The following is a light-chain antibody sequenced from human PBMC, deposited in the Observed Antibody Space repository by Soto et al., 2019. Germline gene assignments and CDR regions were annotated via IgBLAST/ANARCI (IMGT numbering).Light chain of an antibody. J-gene: IGLJ3*02. CDR2: LKSDGTY. Sequence: QPVLTQSPSASASLGASVKLTCTLSSGHSTYAIAWHQHQAEKGPRYLMNLKSDGTYTKGDGIPDRFSGSSSGAERYLTISSLQSEDEADYYCQTWGTGFQVFGGGTKLTVL. V-gene: IGLV4-69*01. CDR3: QTWGTGFQV. CDR1: SGHSTYA.